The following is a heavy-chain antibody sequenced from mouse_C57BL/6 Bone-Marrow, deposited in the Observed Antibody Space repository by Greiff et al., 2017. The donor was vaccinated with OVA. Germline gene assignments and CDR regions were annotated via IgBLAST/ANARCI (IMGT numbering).Heavy chain of an antibody. V-gene: IGHV5-12*01. D-gene: IGHD2-4*01. CDR1: GFTFSDYY. J-gene: IGHJ4*01. CDR3: ARGDDYDLDY. Sequence: EVQGVESGGGLVQPGGSLKLSCAASGFTFSDYYMYWVRQTPEKRLEWVAYISNGGGSTYYPDTVKGRFTISRDNAKNTLYLQMSRLKADDTAMYYCARGDDYDLDYWGQGTSVTVSS. CDR2: ISNGGGST.